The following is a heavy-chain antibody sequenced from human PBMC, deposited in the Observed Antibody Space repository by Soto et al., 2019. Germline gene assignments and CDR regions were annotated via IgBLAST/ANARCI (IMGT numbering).Heavy chain of an antibody. CDR1: GYTFTSYG. CDR3: ARAVAVPADFDY. Sequence: ASVKVSCKASGYTFTSYGMHWVRQAPGQRLEWMGWINAGNGNRKYSQKFQGRVTITRDTSASTAYMELSSLRSEDTAVYYCARAVAVPADFDYWGQGTLVTVSS. CDR2: INAGNGNR. V-gene: IGHV1-3*01. D-gene: IGHD6-19*01. J-gene: IGHJ4*02.